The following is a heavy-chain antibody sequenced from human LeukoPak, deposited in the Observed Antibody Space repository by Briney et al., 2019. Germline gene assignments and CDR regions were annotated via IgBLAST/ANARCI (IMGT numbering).Heavy chain of an antibody. D-gene: IGHD6-6*01. Sequence: GRSLRLSCAAPGFTFSTYGMNWVRQPPGKGLEWVSGINSNGDEIYYADSVRGRFTISRDNSNNALYLQMDSLRAEDTAVYYCANWIGSSSRDYWGQGTLVTVSS. V-gene: IGHV3-23*01. J-gene: IGHJ4*02. CDR3: ANWIGSSSRDY. CDR2: INSNGDEI. CDR1: GFTFSTYG.